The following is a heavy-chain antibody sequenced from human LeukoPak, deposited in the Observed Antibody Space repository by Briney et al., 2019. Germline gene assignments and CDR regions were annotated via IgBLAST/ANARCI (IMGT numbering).Heavy chain of an antibody. V-gene: IGHV4-34*01. CDR2: INNSGSN. CDR1: GGSFSGYY. CDR3: ASVDTAAFDI. Sequence: SETLSLTCAVYGGSFSGYYWSWIRQPPGKGLEWIGEINNSGSNNYNPSLKSRVTISVDTSKNQFSLKLSSVTAADTAVYYCASVDTAAFDIWGQGTMVTVSS. D-gene: IGHD5-18*01. J-gene: IGHJ3*02.